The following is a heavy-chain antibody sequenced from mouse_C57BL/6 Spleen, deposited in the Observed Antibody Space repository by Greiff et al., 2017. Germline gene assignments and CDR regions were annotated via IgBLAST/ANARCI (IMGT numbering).Heavy chain of an antibody. CDR1: GFSLTSYG. CDR2: IWGVGST. D-gene: IGHD2-4*01. V-gene: IGHV2-6*01. J-gene: IGHJ3*01. CDR3: ASYDYDEGAFAY. Sequence: VHLVESGPGLVAPSQSLSITCTVSGFSLTSYGVDWVRQSPGKGLEWLGVIWGVGSTNYNSALKSRLSISKDNSKSQVFLKMNSLQTDDTAMYYCASYDYDEGAFAYWGQGTLVTVSA.